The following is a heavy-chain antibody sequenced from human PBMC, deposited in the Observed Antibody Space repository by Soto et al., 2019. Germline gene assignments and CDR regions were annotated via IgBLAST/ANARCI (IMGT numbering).Heavy chain of an antibody. CDR1: GYTFTSYY. CDR2: IEPSGGSK. Sequence: GASVKVSCKASGYTFTSYYMHWVRQAPGQGLEWMGVIEPSGGSKSYTQKFQDRITMTRDTSTSTVYMELSSLRSEDTAVYYCADTTMTFYYSDSRSQGTLVTVPP. J-gene: IGHJ4*02. V-gene: IGHV1-46*01. D-gene: IGHD4-17*01. CDR3: ADTTMTFYYSDS.